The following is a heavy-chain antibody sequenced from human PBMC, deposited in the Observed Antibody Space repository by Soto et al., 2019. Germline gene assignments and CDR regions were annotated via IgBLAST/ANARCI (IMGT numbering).Heavy chain of an antibody. CDR2: IYDSGNM. D-gene: IGHD3-16*02. CDR1: SGCLTSAGHS. CDR3: ERVDHRGYLSVWTDF. J-gene: IGHJ4*02. V-gene: IGHV4-31*03. Sequence: ILKITCTYASGCLTSAGHSVGWIRQYPGKGLEWIGHIYDSGNMYFYNTSLKSRVTISADTSRNQFSLSLSYLTAADTAVYYCERVDHRGYLSVWTDFWGQGILVTVSS.